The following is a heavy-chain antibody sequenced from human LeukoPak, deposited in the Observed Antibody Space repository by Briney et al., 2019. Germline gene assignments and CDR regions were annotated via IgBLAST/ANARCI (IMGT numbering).Heavy chain of an antibody. CDR3: ARRDGYNSAFDY. J-gene: IGHJ4*02. Sequence: PSETLSLTCAVYGGSFSGYYWSWIRQPPGEGLEWIGEINHSGSTNYNPSLKSRVTISVDTSKNQFSLKLSSVTAADTAVYYCARRDGYNSAFDYWGQGTLVTVSS. V-gene: IGHV4-34*01. CDR2: INHSGST. CDR1: GGSFSGYY. D-gene: IGHD5-24*01.